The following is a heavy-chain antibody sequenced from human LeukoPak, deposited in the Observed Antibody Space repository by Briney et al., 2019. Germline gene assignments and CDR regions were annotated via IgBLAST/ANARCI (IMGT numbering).Heavy chain of an antibody. CDR1: GFTFTNYA. CDR2: ITGSDGTS. CDR3: AKWGDYDILTGYYAPDY. V-gene: IGHV3-23*01. Sequence: GGSLRLSCVASGFTFTNYATSWVRPAPGKGLEWVSAITGSDGTSHYADSVKGRYTISTDNSKNTVYLQVNSLRAEDTAVYYCAKWGDYDILTGYYAPDYWGQGTLVTVSS. D-gene: IGHD3-9*01. J-gene: IGHJ4*02.